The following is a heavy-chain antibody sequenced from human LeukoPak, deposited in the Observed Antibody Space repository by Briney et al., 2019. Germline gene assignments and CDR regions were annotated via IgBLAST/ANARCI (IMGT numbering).Heavy chain of an antibody. D-gene: IGHD6-13*01. Sequence: PSETLSLTCTVSGGSIRSFYWSWIRQSAGKGLEWVGRIYSHGNANYNPSLNSRVTMSLDTSKNQFSLKLTSVTAADTAVYYCARFRMTASATAVFDLWGQGTLVTVSS. V-gene: IGHV4-4*07. CDR3: ARFRMTASATAVFDL. CDR1: GGSIRSFY. CDR2: IYSHGNA. J-gene: IGHJ3*01.